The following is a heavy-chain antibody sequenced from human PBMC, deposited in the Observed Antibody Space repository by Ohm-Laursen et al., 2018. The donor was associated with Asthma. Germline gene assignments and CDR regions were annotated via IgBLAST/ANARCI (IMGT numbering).Heavy chain of an antibody. V-gene: IGHV4-59*02. CDR3: TKLDWVQSMFDS. CDR2: ILFRGGA. CDR1: CASVGDSD. Sequence: SDTLSLTCAVSCASVGDSDWSWVRQPPGREVEFTAYILFRGGANYNPSLKSRVTLSTDTSKNQVSLRLSSVSAADTALYFCTKLDWVQSMFDSWGPGTLVTVSS. D-gene: IGHD3-9*01. J-gene: IGHJ4*02.